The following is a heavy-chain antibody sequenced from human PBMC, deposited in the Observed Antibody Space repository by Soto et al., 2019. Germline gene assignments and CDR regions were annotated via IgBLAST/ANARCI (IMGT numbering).Heavy chain of an antibody. CDR3: ARGELFKYYYGMDV. Sequence: PGGSLRLSCAASGITFSGYAMYWVRQAPGKGLEWVAVISYDGSNQYYADSVKGRFTISRDDSKNTLYLQMNNLRVEDTAVYYCARGELFKYYYGMDVWGQGTTVTVSS. D-gene: IGHD2-21*01. CDR1: GITFSGYA. CDR2: ISYDGSNQ. J-gene: IGHJ6*02. V-gene: IGHV3-30-3*01.